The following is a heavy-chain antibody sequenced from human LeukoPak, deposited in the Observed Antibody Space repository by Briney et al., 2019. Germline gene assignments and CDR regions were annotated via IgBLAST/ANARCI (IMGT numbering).Heavy chain of an antibody. J-gene: IGHJ3*02. CDR2: IYYSGST. D-gene: IGHD3-22*01. CDR1: GGSIRSYY. CDR3: ARDKKDYYDSSGYYYFAFDI. Sequence: KPSETLSLTCTVSGGSIRSYYWSGIRQPPGKGLEWIGYIYYSGSTNYNPSLKSRVTISVDTSKNQFSLKLSSVTAADTSVYYCARDKKDYYDSSGYYYFAFDIWGQGTMVNVSS. V-gene: IGHV4-59*01.